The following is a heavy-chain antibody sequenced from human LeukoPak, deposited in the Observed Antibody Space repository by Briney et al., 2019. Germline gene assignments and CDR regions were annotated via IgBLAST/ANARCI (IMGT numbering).Heavy chain of an antibody. V-gene: IGHV3-23*01. CDR3: TRGSNRGSFRPDF. Sequence: PGGSVRLSCAASGFTFVSHAMSWVRQAPGKGLEWVSGIRARGGSTYYADSVKGRFTSSRDNSKNTLYVQMNSLRAEDTAVYYCTRGSNRGSFRPDFWGQGNLVTVSS. D-gene: IGHD2/OR15-2a*01. CDR1: GFTFVSHA. CDR2: IRARGGST. J-gene: IGHJ4*02.